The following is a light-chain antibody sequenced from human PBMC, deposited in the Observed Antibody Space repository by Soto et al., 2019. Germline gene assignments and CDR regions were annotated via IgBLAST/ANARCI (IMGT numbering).Light chain of an antibody. Sequence: QSALTQPASVSGSPGQSITISCTGTRSDIGASIYVSWFQQYPGEAPKCMIYDVNNRPSGVSNRFSGSKSGSTASLTISGLQAEYEAVYYCTSYTPSNTLALGGGTKLTVL. J-gene: IGLJ2*01. CDR1: RSDIGASIY. V-gene: IGLV2-14*01. CDR3: TSYTPSNTLA. CDR2: DVN.